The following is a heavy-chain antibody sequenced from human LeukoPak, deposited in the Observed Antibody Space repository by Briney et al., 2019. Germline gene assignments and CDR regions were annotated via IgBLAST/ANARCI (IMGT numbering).Heavy chain of an antibody. J-gene: IGHJ4*02. CDR3: ARGIVWSGYTFDY. Sequence: RASETLSLTCAVYGGSFSGYYWSWIRQPPGKGLEWIGEINHSGSTNYNPSLKSRVTISVDTSKNQFSLKLSSVTAADTAVYYCARGIVWSGYTFDYWGQGTLVTVSS. D-gene: IGHD3-3*01. CDR2: INHSGST. V-gene: IGHV4-34*01. CDR1: GGSFSGYY.